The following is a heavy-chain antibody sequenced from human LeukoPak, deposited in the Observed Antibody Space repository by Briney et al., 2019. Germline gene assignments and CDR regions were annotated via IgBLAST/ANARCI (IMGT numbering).Heavy chain of an antibody. J-gene: IGHJ5*02. D-gene: IGHD2-2*01. V-gene: IGHV1-2*02. CDR1: GYTFTGYY. CDR2: INPNSGGT. CDR3: ARDLFYCSSTSCRSRWFDP. Sequence: ASVKVSCKASGYTFTGYYMHWVRQAPGQGLEWMGWINPNSGGTNYAQKFQGRATMTRDTSISTAYMELSRLRSDDTAVYYCARDLFYCSSTSCRSRWFDPWGQGTLVTVSS.